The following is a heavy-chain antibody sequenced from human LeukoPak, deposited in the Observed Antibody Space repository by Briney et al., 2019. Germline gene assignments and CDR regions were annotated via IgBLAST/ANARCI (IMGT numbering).Heavy chain of an antibody. CDR1: GYTFTGYY. CDR3: ARDPSYGYCSSTSCLNWFDP. J-gene: IGHJ5*02. V-gene: IGHV1-2*02. Sequence: ASVKVSCKASGYTFTGYYMHWVRQAPGQGLEWMGWINPNSGGTNYAQKFQGRVTMTRGTSISTAYMELSRLRSDDTAVYYCARDPSYGYCSSTSCLNWFDPWGQGTLVTVSS. D-gene: IGHD2-2*03. CDR2: INPNSGGT.